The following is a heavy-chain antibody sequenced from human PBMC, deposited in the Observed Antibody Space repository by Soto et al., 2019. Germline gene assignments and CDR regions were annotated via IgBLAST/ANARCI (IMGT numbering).Heavy chain of an antibody. CDR3: AKGPCSSTSCYRAGMDV. CDR2: IIPIFGTA. CDR1: GGTFSSYA. Sequence: QVQLVQSGAEVKKPGSSVKVSCKASGGTFSSYAISWVRQAPGQGLEWMGGIIPIFGTANYAQKFQGRVTITADKSTSTAYMELSILRSEDTAVYYCAKGPCSSTSCYRAGMDVWGQGTTVTVSS. J-gene: IGHJ6*02. V-gene: IGHV1-69*06. D-gene: IGHD2-2*01.